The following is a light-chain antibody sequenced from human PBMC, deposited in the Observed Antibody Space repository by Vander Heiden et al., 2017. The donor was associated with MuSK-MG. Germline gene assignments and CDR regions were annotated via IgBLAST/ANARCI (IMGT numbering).Light chain of an antibody. J-gene: IGLJ2*01. Sequence: QSALTQPASVSGSPGQSITIPCTGTSSDVGAYNLVSWYQQHPGKAPKFIIYDVGTRPSGVSNRFSGSKSDNTASLTISGLQAEDEADYYCSSYTSANTVVFGGGTKLTVL. CDR3: SSYTSANTVV. V-gene: IGLV2-14*01. CDR2: DVG. CDR1: SSDVGAYNL.